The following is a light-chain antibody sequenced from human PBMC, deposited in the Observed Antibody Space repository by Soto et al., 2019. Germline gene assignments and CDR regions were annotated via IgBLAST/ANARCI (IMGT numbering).Light chain of an antibody. V-gene: IGKV3-15*01. CDR2: GAS. Sequence: EIVMTQSPATLSVSPGERATLSCRACQSVSSNLAWYQQKPGQAPRLLIYGASTRATGIPARFSGSGSGTDFTLTISSLQSGDFAVYYCQQYNNWLYTFGQGTKLEIK. CDR3: QQYNNWLYT. J-gene: IGKJ2*01. CDR1: QSVSSN.